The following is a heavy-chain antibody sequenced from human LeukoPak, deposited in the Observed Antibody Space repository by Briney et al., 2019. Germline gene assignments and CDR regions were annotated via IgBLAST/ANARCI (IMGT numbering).Heavy chain of an antibody. CDR1: GFTFCSYW. V-gene: IGHV3-74*01. J-gene: IGHJ4*02. D-gene: IGHD3-16*01. CDR2: ISEDGSSA. CDR3: ARHLHD. Sequence: PGGSLRLSCAASGFTFCSYWMHWVRQAPGKGLVWVSRISEDGSSANYADSVKGRFTISRDNAKNTLYLQMNSLRAEDTAVYYCARHLHDWGQGTLVTVSS.